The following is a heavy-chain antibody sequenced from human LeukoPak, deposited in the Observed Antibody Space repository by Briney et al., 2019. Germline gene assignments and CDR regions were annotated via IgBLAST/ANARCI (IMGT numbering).Heavy chain of an antibody. CDR2: MNPNSGNT. CDR1: GYTLTSYD. J-gene: IGHJ6*02. Sequence: ASVKVSCKASGYTLTSYDINWVRQATGQGLEWMGWMNPNSGNTGYAQKFQGRVTMTRNTSISTAYMELSSLRSEDTAVYYCARAAPYYYYYGMDVWGQGTLVTVSS. V-gene: IGHV1-8*01. CDR3: ARAAPYYYYYGMDV.